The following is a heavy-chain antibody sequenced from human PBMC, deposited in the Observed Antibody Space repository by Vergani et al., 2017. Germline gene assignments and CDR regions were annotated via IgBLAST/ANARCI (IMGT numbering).Heavy chain of an antibody. CDR1: GGSISSGGYY. CDR3: ARVGGKDIVIVPAGNWFDP. V-gene: IGHV4-31*03. Sequence: QVQLQESGPGLVKPSQTLSLTCTVSGGSISSGGYYWSWIRQHPGKGLEWLGYIYYSGSTYYNPSLKSRVTISVDTSKNQFSLKLSSVTAEDTAVSYCARVGGKDIVIVPAGNWFDPWGQGTLVTVSS. CDR2: IYYSGST. J-gene: IGHJ5*02. D-gene: IGHD2-2*01.